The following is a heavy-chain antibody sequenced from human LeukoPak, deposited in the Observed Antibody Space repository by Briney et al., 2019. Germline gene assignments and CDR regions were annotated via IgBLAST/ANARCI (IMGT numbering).Heavy chain of an antibody. Sequence: PGGSLRLSCAASGFTFSSYSMNWVRQAPGKGLEWVSHISSFRSTIYYADSVKGRFTISRDSAKNSLYLQMNSLGAEDTAVYYCARTLSSIPDFDHWGQGTLVTVSS. CDR1: GFTFSSYS. CDR2: ISSFRSTI. D-gene: IGHD2-2*01. J-gene: IGHJ4*02. V-gene: IGHV3-48*04. CDR3: ARTLSSIPDFDH.